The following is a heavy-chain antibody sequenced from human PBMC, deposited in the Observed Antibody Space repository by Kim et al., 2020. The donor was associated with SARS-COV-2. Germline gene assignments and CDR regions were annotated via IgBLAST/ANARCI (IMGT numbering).Heavy chain of an antibody. V-gene: IGHV4-30-4*01. Sequence: SETLSLTCTVSGGSISSGDYYWSWIRQPPGKGLEWIGYIYYGGSTYYNPSLKSRVTISVDTSKNQFSLKLSSVTAADTAVYYCARTKRITIFGVVQWFDPWGQGTLVTVSS. D-gene: IGHD3-3*01. CDR1: GGSISSGDYY. CDR3: ARTKRITIFGVVQWFDP. CDR2: IYYGGST. J-gene: IGHJ5*02.